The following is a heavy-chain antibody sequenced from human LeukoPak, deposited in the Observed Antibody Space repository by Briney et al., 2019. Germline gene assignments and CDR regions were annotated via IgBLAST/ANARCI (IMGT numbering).Heavy chain of an antibody. J-gene: IGHJ4*02. CDR2: INPNSGAT. V-gene: IGHV1-2*02. Sequence: ASVKVSCKASGYTFTSYDINWVRQAPGQGLEWMGWINPNSGATSYAQKFQGRVTMTREMSITTVYMELSRLRSDDTAVYYCARDPNIILLSGYFDFWGQGTLVTVSS. CDR3: ARDPNIILLSGYFDF. CDR1: GYTFTSYD. D-gene: IGHD2-8*01.